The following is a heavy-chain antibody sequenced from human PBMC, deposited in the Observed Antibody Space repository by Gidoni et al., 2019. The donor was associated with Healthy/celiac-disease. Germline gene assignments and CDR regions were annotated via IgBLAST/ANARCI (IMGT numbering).Heavy chain of an antibody. CDR3: ARDTRNYYDSSGYYYVRWFDP. CDR2: IIPILGIA. J-gene: IGHJ5*02. CDR1: GGTFSSYT. Sequence: QVQMVQSGAEVKQPGSAVKVSCKASGGTFSSYTTSWLRQAPGQGLEWMGRIIPILGIANYAQKCQGRVTITADKSTSTAYMELSSLRSEDTAVYYCARDTRNYYDSSGYYYVRWFDPWGQGTLVTVSS. D-gene: IGHD3-22*01. V-gene: IGHV1-69*02.